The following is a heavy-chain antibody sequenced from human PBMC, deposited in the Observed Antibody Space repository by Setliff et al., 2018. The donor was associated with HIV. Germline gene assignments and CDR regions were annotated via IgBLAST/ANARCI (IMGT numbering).Heavy chain of an antibody. V-gene: IGHV3-30*02. CDR3: AENLFSSRWSPLDS. CDR1: GFTFSNSG. D-gene: IGHD6-13*01. J-gene: IGHJ4*02. CDR2: IRYDESDK. Sequence: PGESLRLSCAASGFTFSNSGMHWVRQAPGKGLEWVTFIRYDESDKDYADSVKGRFTISRDNSKNTLYLQMNRLRSEDTAVYYCAENLFSSRWSPLDSWGQGTLVTVSS.